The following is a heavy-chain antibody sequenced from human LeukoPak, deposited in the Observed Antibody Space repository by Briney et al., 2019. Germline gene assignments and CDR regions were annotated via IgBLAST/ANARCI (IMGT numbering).Heavy chain of an antibody. Sequence: GGSLRLSCSASGFTFSAYFMHWVRQAPGKGLEYVSAISNNGITTYYADSVKGRFTISRDDSKNTLYLQMSSLRAEDTAMYYCVRGHSYGPYWGQGALVTVSS. V-gene: IGHV3-64D*09. J-gene: IGHJ4*02. CDR1: GFTFSAYF. CDR2: ISNNGITT. CDR3: VRGHSYGPY. D-gene: IGHD5-18*01.